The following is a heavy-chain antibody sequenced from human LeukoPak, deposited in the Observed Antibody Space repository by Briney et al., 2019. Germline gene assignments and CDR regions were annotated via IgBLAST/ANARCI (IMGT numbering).Heavy chain of an antibody. CDR1: GGTFSSYA. CDR3: ARALGSGSNFGDLDY. J-gene: IGHJ4*02. Sequence: SVKVSCKASGGTFSSYAISWVRQAPGQGLEWMGGIIPIFGTANYAQKFQGRVTITTDESTSTAYMGLSSLRSEDTAVYYCARALGSGSNFGDLDYWGQRTLVTVSS. V-gene: IGHV1-69*05. CDR2: IIPIFGTA. D-gene: IGHD3-3*02.